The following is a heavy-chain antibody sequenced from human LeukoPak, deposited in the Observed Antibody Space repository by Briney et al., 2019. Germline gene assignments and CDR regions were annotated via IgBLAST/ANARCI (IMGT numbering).Heavy chain of an antibody. D-gene: IGHD6-19*01. CDR3: ANLGGIAVARTVL. J-gene: IGHJ4*02. V-gene: IGHV3-33*06. CDR1: GFTFSSYG. CDR2: IWYDGSNK. Sequence: PGGSLRLSCAASGFTFSSYGMHWVRQAPGKGLEWVAVIWYDGSNKYYADSVKGRFTISRDNSKNTLYLQMNRLRAEDTAVYYCANLGGIAVARTVLWGQGTLVTVSS.